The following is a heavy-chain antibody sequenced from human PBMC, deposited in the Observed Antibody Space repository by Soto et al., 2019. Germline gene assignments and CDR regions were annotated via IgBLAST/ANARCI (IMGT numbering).Heavy chain of an antibody. CDR3: AKESKNGLGDFDS. Sequence: YLRLSCAASGFTFSNYAMTWVRQAPGKGLEWVSLITGSGVTTYYADSVKGRFTISRDSSKYTVYLQMNSLRADDTAIYYCAKESKNGLGDFDSWGQGTLVTVSS. D-gene: IGHD1-26*01. CDR1: GFTFSNYA. J-gene: IGHJ4*02. V-gene: IGHV3-23*01. CDR2: ITGSGVTT.